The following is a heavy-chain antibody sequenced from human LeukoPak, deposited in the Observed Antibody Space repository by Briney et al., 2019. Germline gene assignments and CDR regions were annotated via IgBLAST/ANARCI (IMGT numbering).Heavy chain of an antibody. J-gene: IGHJ6*02. V-gene: IGHV3-33*01. CDR2: IWYDGSNK. D-gene: IGHD2-15*01. CDR1: GFTFSSYG. CDR3: ASLECSGGSCYLSMDV. Sequence: PGRSLRLSCAASGFTFSSYGMHWVRQAPGKGLEWVAVIWYDGSNKYCADSVKGRFTISRDNSKNTLYLQMNSLRAEDTAVYYCASLECSGGSCYLSMDVWGQGTTVTVSS.